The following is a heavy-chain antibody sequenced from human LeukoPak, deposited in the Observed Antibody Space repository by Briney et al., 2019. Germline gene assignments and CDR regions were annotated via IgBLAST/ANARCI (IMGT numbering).Heavy chain of an antibody. D-gene: IGHD6-19*01. CDR1: GYSFTTFH. Sequence: ASVKVSCKAAGYSFTTFHINWVRQAPGQGPEWMGWVNPDTGNTGFAQKFQGRVTITQNSSVTTVYMELSSLTSEDTAVYYCARARYSSGWEPSDYWGQGTLVTVSS. V-gene: IGHV1-8*03. CDR3: ARARYSSGWEPSDY. J-gene: IGHJ4*02. CDR2: VNPDTGNT.